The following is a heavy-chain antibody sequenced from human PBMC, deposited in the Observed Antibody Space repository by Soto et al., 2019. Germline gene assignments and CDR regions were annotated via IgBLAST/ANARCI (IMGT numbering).Heavy chain of an antibody. V-gene: IGHV1-18*01. Sequence: QVQLVQSGAEVMKPGASVKVSCKASGYTFTTYDISWVRQAPGQRLEWMGRISTYNGNTNYPQSLQGRLTMTTDTSTTTAYMELRNLRSDDTAVYYCARDPYHVLMVNAPNLYGMDVWGQGTTVTVSS. J-gene: IGHJ6*02. D-gene: IGHD2-8*01. CDR3: ARDPYHVLMVNAPNLYGMDV. CDR2: ISTYNGNT. CDR1: GYTFTTYD.